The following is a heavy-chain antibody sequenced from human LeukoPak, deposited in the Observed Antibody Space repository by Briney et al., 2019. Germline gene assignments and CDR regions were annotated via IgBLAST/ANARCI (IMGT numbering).Heavy chain of an antibody. J-gene: IGHJ4*02. CDR3: APQGSENDY. CDR1: GFTFSSYG. CDR2: ISYDGSNK. Sequence: GGSLRLSCAASGFTFSSYGVHWVRQAPGKGLEWVAVISYDGSNKYYADSVKGRFTISRDNSKNTLYLQMNGLRAEDTAVYYCAPQGSENDYWGQGTLVTVSS. V-gene: IGHV3-30*03. D-gene: IGHD3-10*01.